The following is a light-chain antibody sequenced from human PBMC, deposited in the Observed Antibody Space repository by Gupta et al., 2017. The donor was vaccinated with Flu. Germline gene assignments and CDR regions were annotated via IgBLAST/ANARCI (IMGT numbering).Light chain of an antibody. V-gene: IGLV3-21*02. CDR1: STGTKS. CDR2: DGS. CDR3: QVSADGSDYPVI. Sequence: SYVLTQPPSGSVAPGQTARITCGGNSTGTKSVHWYQQKPGQAPVLVVYDGSDRPSGIPARFSCDTSWNTANPITSGGDDGDEADEYCQVSADGSDYPVIFGGGTKLSVL. J-gene: IGLJ2*01.